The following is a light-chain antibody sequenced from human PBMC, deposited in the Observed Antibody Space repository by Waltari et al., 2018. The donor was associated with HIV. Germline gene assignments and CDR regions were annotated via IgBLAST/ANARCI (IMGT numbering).Light chain of an antibody. J-gene: IGLJ2*01. CDR2: EVT. Sequence: QSALTQSPYASGSPGQSVNISCTGANGDISDYNYVSWYQQHSDRPPKLIIFEVTKRPAGVPDRFSGSKSGNTASLFVSGLQPEDEATYFCSSFAGTHKLFGGGTKLTVL. V-gene: IGLV2-8*01. CDR3: SSFAGTHKL. CDR1: NGDISDYNY.